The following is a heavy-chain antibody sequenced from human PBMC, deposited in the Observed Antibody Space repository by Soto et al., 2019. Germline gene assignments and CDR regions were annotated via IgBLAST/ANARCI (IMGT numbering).Heavy chain of an antibody. CDR3: ARALRITMVRGRTSPKSVVDGMDV. CDR1: GGSISSGGYY. J-gene: IGHJ6*02. D-gene: IGHD3-10*01. CDR2: IYYSGST. Sequence: SETLSLTCTVSGGSISSGGYYWSWIRQHPGKGLEWIGYIYYSGSTYYNPSLKSRVTISVDTSKNQFSLKLSSVTAADTAVYYCARALRITMVRGRTSPKSVVDGMDVWGQGTTVTVSS. V-gene: IGHV4-31*03.